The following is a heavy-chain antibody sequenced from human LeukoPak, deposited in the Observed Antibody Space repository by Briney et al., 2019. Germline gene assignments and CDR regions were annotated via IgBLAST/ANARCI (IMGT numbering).Heavy chain of an antibody. CDR3: ARSFRLGELELRWFDP. V-gene: IGHV4-61*02. CDR1: GGSTGRDGYY. J-gene: IGHJ5*02. Sequence: PSQTLSLTCTVSGGSTGRDGYYWGWIRQSAEKGLEYIGRIFSDTEYTSYNPSLSGRVTISQDLSKNQFSLRLTSVTAADTAVYYCARSFRLGELELRWFDPWGQGTLVTVSS. D-gene: IGHD1-7*01. CDR2: IFSDTEYT.